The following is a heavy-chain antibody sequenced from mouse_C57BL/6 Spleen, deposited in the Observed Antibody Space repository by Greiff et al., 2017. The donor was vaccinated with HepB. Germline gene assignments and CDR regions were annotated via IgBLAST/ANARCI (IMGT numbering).Heavy chain of an antibody. J-gene: IGHJ3*01. Sequence: VHLQQSGAELVRPGTSVKVSCKASGYAFTNYLIEWVKQRPGQGLEWIGVINPGSGGTNYNEKFKGKATLTADKSSSTAYMQLSSLTSEDSAVYFCAGGGDWCFAYWGQGTLVTVSA. CDR3: AGGGDWCFAY. CDR1: GYAFTNYL. V-gene: IGHV1-54*01. D-gene: IGHD1-1*02. CDR2: INPGSGGT.